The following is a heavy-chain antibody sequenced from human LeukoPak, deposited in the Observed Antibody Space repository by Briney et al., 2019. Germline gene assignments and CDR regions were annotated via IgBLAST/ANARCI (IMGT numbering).Heavy chain of an antibody. Sequence: GRSLRLSCAASGFTFSSYGMHWVRQAPGKGLEWVAVIWYDGSNKYYADSVKGRFTISRDKSKNTLYLQMNSLRAEDTAVYYCAKAVEGAFDYWGQGTLVTVSS. CDR1: GFTFSSYG. CDR3: AKAVEGAFDY. V-gene: IGHV3-33*03. CDR2: IWYDGSNK. J-gene: IGHJ4*02. D-gene: IGHD6-19*01.